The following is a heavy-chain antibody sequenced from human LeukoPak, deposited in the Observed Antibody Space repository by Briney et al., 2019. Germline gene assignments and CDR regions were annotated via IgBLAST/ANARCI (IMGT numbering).Heavy chain of an antibody. D-gene: IGHD2-2*01. V-gene: IGHV1-2*02. Sequence: GASVKVSCKASGYTFTSYDINWVRQAPGQGLEWMGWIDPNSGGTNYAQKFQGRVTMTRDTSISTVYMELSRLRSDDTAVYYCARGLYCSSASCFAAQRPPYWGQGTLVTVSS. J-gene: IGHJ4*02. CDR2: IDPNSGGT. CDR1: GYTFTSYD. CDR3: ARGLYCSSASCFAAQRPPY.